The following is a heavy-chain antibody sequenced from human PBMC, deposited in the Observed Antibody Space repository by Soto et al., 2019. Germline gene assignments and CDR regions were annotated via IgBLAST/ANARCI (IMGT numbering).Heavy chain of an antibody. CDR3: ARGRYGDY. D-gene: IGHD1-1*01. J-gene: IGHJ4*02. V-gene: IGHV1-18*01. Sequence: QVHLVQSGAEVKKPGASVKVSCKASGYTFTSYGITWVRQAPGQGLEWMGWISAHNGNTDYAQKPQGRVIVTTATSTSTAYMELRCLSSDDTAVYYCARGRYGDYWGQGALVTVSS. CDR1: GYTFTSYG. CDR2: ISAHNGNT.